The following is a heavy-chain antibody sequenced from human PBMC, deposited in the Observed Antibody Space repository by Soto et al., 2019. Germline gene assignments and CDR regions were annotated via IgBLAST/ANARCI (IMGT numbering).Heavy chain of an antibody. V-gene: IGHV5-51*01. Sequence: GESLRISCKGSGYSFTSYWIGWVRQMPGKGLEWMGIIYPGDSDTRYSPSFQGQVTISADKSISTAYLQWSSLKASDTAMYYCARGAGAYGSGSYYKGGMDVWGQGTTVTVSS. CDR2: IYPGDSDT. J-gene: IGHJ6*02. CDR1: GYSFTSYW. D-gene: IGHD3-10*01. CDR3: ARGAGAYGSGSYYKGGMDV.